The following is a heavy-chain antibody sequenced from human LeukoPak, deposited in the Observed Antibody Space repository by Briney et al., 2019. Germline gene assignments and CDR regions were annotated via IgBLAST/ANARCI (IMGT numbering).Heavy chain of an antibody. CDR1: GYTFTSYY. Sequence: ASVKVSCKASGYTFTSYYMHWVRQAPGQGLEWMGIINPSGGSTSYAQKFQGRVTMTRDTSTSTVYMELSSLRSEDTAVYYCARDSYDSSGYYYDSLGTGAFDIWGQGTMVTVSS. J-gene: IGHJ3*02. D-gene: IGHD3-22*01. V-gene: IGHV1-46*01. CDR3: ARDSYDSSGYYYDSLGTGAFDI. CDR2: INPSGGST.